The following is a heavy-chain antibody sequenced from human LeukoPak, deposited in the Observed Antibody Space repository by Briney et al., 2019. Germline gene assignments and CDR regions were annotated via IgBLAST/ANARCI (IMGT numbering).Heavy chain of an antibody. CDR1: GYTFTDYY. J-gene: IGHJ5*02. CDR3: ARDLGIAAGDIPIRNWFDP. V-gene: IGHV1-2*02. D-gene: IGHD6-25*01. Sequence: GASVKVSCKXSGYTFTDYYIRWVRQAPGQGVEWRGWFNPNTGGTNYPQKFQGRVTMTRDTSSSIVYMELSGLGSDDIAVYYCARDLGIAAGDIPIRNWFDPWGQGTLVTVSS. CDR2: FNPNTGGT.